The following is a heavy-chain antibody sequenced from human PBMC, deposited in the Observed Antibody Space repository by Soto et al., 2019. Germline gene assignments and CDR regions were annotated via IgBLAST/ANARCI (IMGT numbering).Heavy chain of an antibody. V-gene: IGHV1-18*01. J-gene: IGHJ6*02. CDR1: GYTFTSYG. CDR3: ARGSTENYYDFWGGGQGDYYYYYGMDV. Sequence: RASVKVSCKASGYTFTSYGISWVRQAPGQGLEWMGWISAYNGNTNYAQKLQGRVTMTTDTSTSTAYMELRSLRSDDTAVYYCARGSTENYYDFWGGGQGDYYYYYGMDVWGQGTTVTVSS. D-gene: IGHD3-3*01. CDR2: ISAYNGNT.